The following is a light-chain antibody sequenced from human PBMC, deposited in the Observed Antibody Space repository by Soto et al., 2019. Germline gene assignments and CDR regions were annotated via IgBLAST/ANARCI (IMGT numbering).Light chain of an antibody. CDR1: QSVSRY. CDR3: QQRSNWLT. J-gene: IGKJ4*01. V-gene: IGKV3-11*01. CDR2: DAS. Sequence: EIVLTQSPATLSLSPGERATLSCRANQSVSRYLAWYQQKPGQAPRLLIYDASNGATGIPARFSGRGPGTGFGLSISSLEPEGFAVYYCQQRSNWLTFGGGTKGEIK.